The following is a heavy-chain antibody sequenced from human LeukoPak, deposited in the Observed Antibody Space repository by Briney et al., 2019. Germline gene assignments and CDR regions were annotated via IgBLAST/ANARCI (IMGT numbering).Heavy chain of an antibody. CDR2: IYYSGST. CDR1: GGSISSGGYY. J-gene: IGHJ5*02. Sequence: PSQTLSLTCTVSGGSISSGGYYWSWIRQHPGKGLEWIGYIYYSGSTYYNPSLKSRVTISVDMSKNQFSLKLSSVTAADTAVYYCARICSSNSCYLDWFDPWGQGTLVTVSS. D-gene: IGHD2-2*01. CDR3: ARICSSNSCYLDWFDP. V-gene: IGHV4-31*03.